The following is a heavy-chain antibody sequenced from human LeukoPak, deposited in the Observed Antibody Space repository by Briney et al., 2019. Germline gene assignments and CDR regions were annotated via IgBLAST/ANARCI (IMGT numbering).Heavy chain of an antibody. CDR1: GFVFSRNW. V-gene: IGHV3-7*01. J-gene: IGHJ4*02. Sequence: PGESLRLSCEASGFVFSRNWMTWVRQAPGKGLEWVANIRQDGRERYYVDSVKGRFTISRDNAKSSLYLQMNSLRAEDTAVYYCARDLDSEIVPDFWGQGTLVTVSS. D-gene: IGHD2-15*01. CDR3: ARDLDSEIVPDF. CDR2: IRQDGRER.